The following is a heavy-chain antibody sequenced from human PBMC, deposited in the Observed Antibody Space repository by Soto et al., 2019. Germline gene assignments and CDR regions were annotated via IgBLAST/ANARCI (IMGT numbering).Heavy chain of an antibody. Sequence: ASVKVSCKASGGTFSSYAISWVRQAPGQGLEWMGGIIPIFGTANYAQKFQGRVTITADESTSTAYMELSSLGSEDTAVYYCARTYDFWSGENPRHYGPFAYWGQGTLVTVSS. CDR2: IIPIFGTA. CDR1: GGTFSSYA. J-gene: IGHJ4*02. D-gene: IGHD3-3*01. CDR3: ARTYDFWSGENPRHYGPFAY. V-gene: IGHV1-69*13.